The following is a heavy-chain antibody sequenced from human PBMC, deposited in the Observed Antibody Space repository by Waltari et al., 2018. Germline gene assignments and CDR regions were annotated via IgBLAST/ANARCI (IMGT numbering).Heavy chain of an antibody. CDR3: ARGGITGTTLHALFDY. CDR1: GYTFTSYY. Sequence: QVQLVQSGAEVKKPGASVKVSCKASGYTFTSYYMHWVRQAPGQGLEWMGIINPSGGSTSYAQKFQGRVTMTRDTSTSTVYMELSSLRSEDTAVYYCARGGITGTTLHALFDYWGQGTLVTVSS. D-gene: IGHD1-7*01. J-gene: IGHJ4*02. CDR2: INPSGGST. V-gene: IGHV1-46*01.